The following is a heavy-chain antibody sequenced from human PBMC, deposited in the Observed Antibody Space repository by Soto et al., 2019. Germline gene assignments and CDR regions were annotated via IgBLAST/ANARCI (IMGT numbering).Heavy chain of an antibody. D-gene: IGHD6-13*01. CDR2: ISYDGSNK. J-gene: IGHJ4*02. CDR3: AKDPSIGAAAGPFDY. Sequence: PGGSLRLSCAASGFTFSSYGMHWVRQAPGKGLEWVAVISYDGSNKYYADSVKGRFTISRDNSKNTLYLQMNSLRAEDTAVYYCAKDPSIGAAAGPFDYWGQGTLVTVSS. CDR1: GFTFSSYG. V-gene: IGHV3-30*18.